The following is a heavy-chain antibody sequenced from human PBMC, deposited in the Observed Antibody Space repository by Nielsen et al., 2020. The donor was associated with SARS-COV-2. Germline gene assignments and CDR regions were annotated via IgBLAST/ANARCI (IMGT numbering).Heavy chain of an antibody. CDR3: ARALYCGGDCTFGAFDI. V-gene: IGHV3-30-3*01. CDR2: ISYDGSNK. D-gene: IGHD2-21*02. CDR1: GFTFSSYA. Sequence: GGSLRLSCAASGFTFSSYAMHWVRQARGKGLEWVSVISYDGSNKYYADSVKGRFTISRDSSKNTLYLQMNSLRAEDTAVYYCARALYCGGDCTFGAFDIWGKGTMVTVSS. J-gene: IGHJ3*02.